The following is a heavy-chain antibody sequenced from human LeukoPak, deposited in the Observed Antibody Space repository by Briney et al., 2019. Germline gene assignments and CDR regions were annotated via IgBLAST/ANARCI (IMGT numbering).Heavy chain of an antibody. CDR1: GFTFSSYG. D-gene: IGHD3-22*01. CDR3: ARTEHYSDRNGYYYFDQ. J-gene: IGHJ4*02. V-gene: IGHV3-33*01. CDR2: IWYDGSNK. Sequence: GGSLRLSCAASGFTFSSYGMHWVRQAPGKGLEWVAVIWYDGSNKYYADSVKGRFTISRDNSKNTLYLQMNSLRVEDTAVYYCARTEHYSDRNGYYYFDQWGQGTLVTVSS.